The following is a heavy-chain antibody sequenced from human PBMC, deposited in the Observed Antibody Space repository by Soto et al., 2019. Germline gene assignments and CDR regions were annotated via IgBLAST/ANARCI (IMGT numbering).Heavy chain of an antibody. V-gene: IGHV4-30-2*01. CDR2: IYDSGST. J-gene: IGHJ2*01. Sequence: QLQLQESGSGLVKPSQTLSLTCAVSGGSISRGGYSWSWIRQPPGKGLEWIGYIYDSGSTYYNPSLKSRVTISVDRTKNQCSLKLSSVTAADTAVYYCARDRGVRYFDLWGRGTLVTVSS. CDR3: ARDRGVRYFDL. CDR1: GGSISRGGYS. D-gene: IGHD3-10*01.